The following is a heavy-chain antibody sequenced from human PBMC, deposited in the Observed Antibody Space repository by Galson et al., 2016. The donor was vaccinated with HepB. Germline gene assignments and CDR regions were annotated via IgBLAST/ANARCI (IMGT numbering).Heavy chain of an antibody. CDR3: AKATVAGSYYYGMDV. V-gene: IGHV3-43*01. D-gene: IGHD6-19*01. Sequence: SLRLSCAASGFTFDDYTMHWVRQAPGKGLEWVSLISWDGGSTYYADSVKGRFTISRDNSKNSLLLQMSSLRTEDTALYYCAKATVAGSYYYGMDVWGQGTTVTVSS. CDR1: GFTFDDYT. J-gene: IGHJ6*02. CDR2: ISWDGGST.